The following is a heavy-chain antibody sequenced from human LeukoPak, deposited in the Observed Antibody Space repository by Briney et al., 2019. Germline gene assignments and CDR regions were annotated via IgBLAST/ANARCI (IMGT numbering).Heavy chain of an antibody. Sequence: PGGSLRLSCAASGFTFSNYWMSSVRQAPGKGLDWVAKSNEGGSEKHYVDSVKGRFTISRDNAKNSLYLEMNGLRAEDTAVYYCARYDDYDLRYWGQGTLVTVSS. CDR3: ARYDDYDLRY. CDR2: SNEGGSEK. CDR1: GFTFSNYW. D-gene: IGHD3-3*01. V-gene: IGHV3-7*04. J-gene: IGHJ4*02.